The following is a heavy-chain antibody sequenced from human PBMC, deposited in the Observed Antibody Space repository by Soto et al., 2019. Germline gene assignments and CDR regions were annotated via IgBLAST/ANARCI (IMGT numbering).Heavy chain of an antibody. V-gene: IGHV4-31*03. CDR1: GGSISSGGYY. D-gene: IGHD2-2*01. CDR3: ARVEEDVVVHAAALSNWFDP. CDR2: IYYSGST. Sequence: SETLSLTCTVSGGSISSGGYYWSWIRQHPGKGLEWIGYIYYSGSTYYNPSLKSRVTISVDTSKNQFSLKLSSVTAADTAVYYCARVEEDVVVHAAALSNWFDPWGQGTLVTVSS. J-gene: IGHJ5*02.